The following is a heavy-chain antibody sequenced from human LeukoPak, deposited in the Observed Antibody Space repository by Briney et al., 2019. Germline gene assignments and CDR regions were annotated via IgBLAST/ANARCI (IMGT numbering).Heavy chain of an antibody. V-gene: IGHV3-23*01. D-gene: IGHD3-10*01. J-gene: IGHJ4*02. CDR3: AKDSSGWFGEFDY. CDR2: ISGSGGST. Sequence: PGGSLRLSCAASGFTFSSYAMSWVRQVPGKGLEWVSAISGSGGSTYYADSVKGRFTISRDNSKNTLYLQMNSLRAEDTAVYYCAKDSSGWFGEFDYWGQGTLVTVSS. CDR1: GFTFSSYA.